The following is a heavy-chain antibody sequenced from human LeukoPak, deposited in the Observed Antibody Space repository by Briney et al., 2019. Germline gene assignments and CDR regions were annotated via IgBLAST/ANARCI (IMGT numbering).Heavy chain of an antibody. CDR3: AKDWVVSRKLVRFSPEYFQH. V-gene: IGHV1-24*01. Sequence: ASVKVSCKVSGYTLTELSMHWVRQAPGKGLEWMGGFDPEDGETIYAQKFQGRVTMTEDTSTDTAYMELSSLRSEDTAVYYCAKDWVVSRKLVRFSPEYFQHWGKGTLVTVSS. CDR2: FDPEDGET. J-gene: IGHJ1*01. D-gene: IGHD3-10*01. CDR1: GYTLTELS.